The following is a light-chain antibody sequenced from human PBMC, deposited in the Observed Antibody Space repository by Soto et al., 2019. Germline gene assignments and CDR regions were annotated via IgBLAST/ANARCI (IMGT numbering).Light chain of an antibody. Sequence: EIVLTQSPGTLSLSPGERATVSCRASQSVSSSYLAWYQQKPGQAPRLLIYGASSRATGIPDRFSGSGSGTDFTLTISRLEPEDFAVYYCQQYGSSPPVPFGQGTRLEIK. CDR1: QSVSSSY. V-gene: IGKV3-20*01. J-gene: IGKJ5*01. CDR2: GAS. CDR3: QQYGSSPPVP.